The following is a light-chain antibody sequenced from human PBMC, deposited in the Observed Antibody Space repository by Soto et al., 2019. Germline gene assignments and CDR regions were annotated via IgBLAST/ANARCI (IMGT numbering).Light chain of an antibody. CDR2: GAS. J-gene: IGKJ1*01. V-gene: IGKV3-20*01. CDR3: QQYGSSPRT. CDR1: RSVRSSY. Sequence: EIVLTQSPGTLALSPGERATLFCRARRSVRSSYLAWYQQKPGQAPRLLIYGASSRATGIPDTFSGSGSGTDFTLTISRLEPEDLAVYYGQQYGSSPRTFGQGTKGEIK.